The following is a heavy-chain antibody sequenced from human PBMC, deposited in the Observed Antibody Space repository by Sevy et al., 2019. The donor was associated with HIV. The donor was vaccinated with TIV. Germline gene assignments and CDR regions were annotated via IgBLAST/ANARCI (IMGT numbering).Heavy chain of an antibody. CDR1: GLTFSNYW. Sequence: GGSLRLSCAGSGLTFSNYWMSWVRQAPGKGLEWVANIKRDGSEKYYVASVKGRFTISRDNAKTSLYLQMNSLRVEDTAVYYCATDCSSASCLWGMDVWGQGTMVTVSS. J-gene: IGHJ6*02. CDR3: ATDCSSASCLWGMDV. D-gene: IGHD2-2*01. CDR2: IKRDGSEK. V-gene: IGHV3-7*03.